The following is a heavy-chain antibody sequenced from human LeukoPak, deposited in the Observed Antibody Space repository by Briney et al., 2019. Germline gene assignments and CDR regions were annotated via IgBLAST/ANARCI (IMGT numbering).Heavy chain of an antibody. CDR2: ISWDGGST. CDR1: GFTFDDYG. D-gene: IGHD4-17*01. Sequence: GGSLRLSCAASGFTFDDYGMHWVRQAPGKGLEWVSLISWDGGSTYYADSVKGRFTISRDNSKNSLYLQMNSLRAEDTALYYCAKDGSLRFRSGMDVWGQGTTVTLPS. V-gene: IGHV3-43D*03. CDR3: AKDGSLRFRSGMDV. J-gene: IGHJ6*02.